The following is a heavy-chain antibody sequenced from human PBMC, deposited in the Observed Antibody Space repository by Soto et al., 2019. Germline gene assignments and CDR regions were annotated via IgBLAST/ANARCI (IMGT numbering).Heavy chain of an antibody. CDR1: GFTFSSYG. Sequence: QVQLVESGGGVVQPGRSLRLSCAASGFTFSSYGMHWVRQAPGKGLEWVAVISYDGSNKYYADSVKVRFTISRDNSKNALYLQMNSLRAEDTAVYYCAKLRFRGVIFYYFDYWGQGTLVTVSS. D-gene: IGHD3-16*02. CDR3: AKLRFRGVIFYYFDY. J-gene: IGHJ4*02. CDR2: ISYDGSNK. V-gene: IGHV3-30*18.